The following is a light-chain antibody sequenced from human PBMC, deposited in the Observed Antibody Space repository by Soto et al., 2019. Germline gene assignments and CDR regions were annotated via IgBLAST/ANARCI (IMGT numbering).Light chain of an antibody. CDR3: QQDGGSPTT. V-gene: IGKV4-1*01. CDR1: QRVLYSSNNKNY. CDR2: GAS. Sequence: DILMTQSPAYLSVSLGERATINFKSSQRVLYSSNNKNYLAWYQQKPGQAPRLLVQGASRRATGIPDRFSGSGSGTDFTLTISRLEPEDFEVYYCQQDGGSPTTFGQGTKVDIK. J-gene: IGKJ1*01.